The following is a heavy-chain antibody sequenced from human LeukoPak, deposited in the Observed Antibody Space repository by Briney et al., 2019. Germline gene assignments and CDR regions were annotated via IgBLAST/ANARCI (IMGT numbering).Heavy chain of an antibody. D-gene: IGHD5-24*01. Sequence: ASVKVSCKASGGTFISYALSWVRQAPGQGLEWMGTIIPIVGIANYAQKFQGRATITADKSTSTAYMELSSLRSEDTAVYYCARDGEMATIYFDYWGQGTLVTVSS. CDR2: IIPIVGIA. J-gene: IGHJ4*02. CDR1: GGTFISYA. CDR3: ARDGEMATIYFDY. V-gene: IGHV1-69*04.